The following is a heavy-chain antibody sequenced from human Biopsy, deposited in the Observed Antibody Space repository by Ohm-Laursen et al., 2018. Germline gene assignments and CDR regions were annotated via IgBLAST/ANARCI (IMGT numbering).Heavy chain of an antibody. V-gene: IGHV4-59*01. Sequence: SDTLSLTCSASGGSIISYYWSWIRQPPGKGLEWIGYVYYTGSTDYNPSLQSRVTISVDTSKNHFSLRLRSVTPADTAIYYCARDRGYYSDRTVPGYFDLWGRGTLVTVSS. CDR1: GGSIISYY. CDR2: VYYTGST. J-gene: IGHJ2*01. CDR3: ARDRGYYSDRTVPGYFDL. D-gene: IGHD3-22*01.